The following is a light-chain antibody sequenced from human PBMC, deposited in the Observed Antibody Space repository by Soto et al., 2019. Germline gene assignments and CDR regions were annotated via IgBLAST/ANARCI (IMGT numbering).Light chain of an antibody. V-gene: IGLV2-14*01. CDR3: ISYTDRQSYL. Sequence: QSALTQPASVSGSPGQSITISCTGTSSDVVGYNFVSWYQQQPGKTPKLIIYEVSNRPSGGSNRFSGSKSGNTASLTISGLQTEDEADYYCISYTDRQSYLFGTGNKVNVL. CDR1: SSDVVGYNF. J-gene: IGLJ1*01. CDR2: EVS.